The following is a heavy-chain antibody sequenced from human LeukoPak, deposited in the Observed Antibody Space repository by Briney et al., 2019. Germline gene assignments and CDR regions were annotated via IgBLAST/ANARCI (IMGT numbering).Heavy chain of an antibody. J-gene: IGHJ3*02. V-gene: IGHV1-46*01. CDR1: GYTFTSYY. D-gene: IGHD4-17*01. CDR3: ARDRRNYGDYGSAFDI. CDR2: INPSGGST. Sequence: ASVKVPCKASGYTFTSYYMHWVRQAPGQGLEWMGIINPSGGSTSYAQKFQGRVTMTRDTSTSTVYMELSSLRSEDTAVYYCARDRRNYGDYGSAFDIWGQGTMVTVPS.